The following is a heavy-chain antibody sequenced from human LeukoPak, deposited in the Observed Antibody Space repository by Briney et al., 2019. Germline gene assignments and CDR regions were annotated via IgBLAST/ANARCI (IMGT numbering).Heavy chain of an antibody. V-gene: IGHV4-61*02. D-gene: IGHD3-3*01. CDR3: ARDLNDFWSGRAFDI. CDR2: FYTSGST. CDR1: VGSISSGSYY. J-gene: IGHJ3*02. Sequence: SETLSLTRTVSVGSISSGSYYWSRIRQAAGKGREWIERFYTSGSTNYNPSLKSRVTIPVDTSKNQFSLKLSSVTAADTAVYYCARDLNDFWSGRAFDIWGQGTMVTVSS.